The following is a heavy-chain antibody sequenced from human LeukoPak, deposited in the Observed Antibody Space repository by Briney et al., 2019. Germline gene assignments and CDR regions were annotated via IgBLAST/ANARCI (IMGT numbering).Heavy chain of an antibody. D-gene: IGHD1-20*01. Sequence: ASVKVSCXASGYTFTGYYMHWVRQAPGQGLEWMGWINPNSGGTNYAQKFQGRVTMTRDTSISTAYMELSRLRSDDTAVYYCAPYLEPHDAFDIWGQGTMVTVSS. V-gene: IGHV1-2*02. CDR1: GYTFTGYY. CDR2: INPNSGGT. CDR3: APYLEPHDAFDI. J-gene: IGHJ3*02.